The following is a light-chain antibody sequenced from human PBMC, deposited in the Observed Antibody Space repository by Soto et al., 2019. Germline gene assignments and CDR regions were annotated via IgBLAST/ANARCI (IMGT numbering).Light chain of an antibody. CDR2: DAS. J-gene: IGKJ4*01. CDR1: QSVSSY. Sequence: EIVLTQSPATLSLSPGERATLSCRASQSVSSYLAWYQQKPGQAPRLLIYDASNRATGIPARFSGSGSGTDFTLTISSLVPEDFAVYYCHQRTNWPPLTFGGGTKVEMK. CDR3: HQRTNWPPLT. V-gene: IGKV3-11*01.